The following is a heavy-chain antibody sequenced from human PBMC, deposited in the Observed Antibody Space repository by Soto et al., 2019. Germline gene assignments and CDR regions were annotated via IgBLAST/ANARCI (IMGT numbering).Heavy chain of an antibody. CDR3: ATGSFEWYGGNSGYYFDY. D-gene: IGHD2-21*02. CDR1: GFTFSSYA. V-gene: IGHV3-21*01. CDR2: ISGSGGYT. Sequence: GGSLRLSCAASGFTFSSYAMSWVRQAPGQGLEWVSAISGSGGYTYYEDSVKGRFTISRDNAKNSLYLQMHSLRAEDTAVYYCATGSFEWYGGNSGYYFDYWGQGTLVTVSS. J-gene: IGHJ4*02.